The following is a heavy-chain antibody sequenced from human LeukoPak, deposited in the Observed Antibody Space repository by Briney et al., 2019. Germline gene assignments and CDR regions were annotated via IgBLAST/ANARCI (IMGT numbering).Heavy chain of an antibody. CDR3: ARASSYYDSSGPGD. Sequence: GGSLRLSCADSGSTFSDYYMHWVRQPPGKGLVWVARIKTDGSSSNYADSVKGRFTISRDNSKNTPYLQMNSLRAEDTAVYYCARASSYYDSSGPGDWGQGTLVTVSS. CDR2: IKTDGSSS. J-gene: IGHJ4*02. CDR1: GSTFSDYY. V-gene: IGHV3-74*01. D-gene: IGHD3-22*01.